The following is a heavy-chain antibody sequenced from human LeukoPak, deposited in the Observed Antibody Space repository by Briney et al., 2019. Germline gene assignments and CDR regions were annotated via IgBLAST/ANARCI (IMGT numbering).Heavy chain of an antibody. V-gene: IGHV3-30*04. J-gene: IGHJ6*03. Sequence: GGSLRLSCAASGFTFSSYAMHWVRQAPGKGLEWVAVISYDGSNKKYADSVKGRFTISRDNSKNTLYLQMNSLRAEDTAVYYCAKDDSGSYYPYYYYMDVWGKGTTVTISS. CDR3: AKDDSGSYYPYYYYMDV. CDR2: ISYDGSNK. D-gene: IGHD1-26*01. CDR1: GFTFSSYA.